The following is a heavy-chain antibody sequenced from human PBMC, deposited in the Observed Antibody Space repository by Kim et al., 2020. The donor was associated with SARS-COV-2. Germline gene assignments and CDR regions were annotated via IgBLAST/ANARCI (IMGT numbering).Heavy chain of an antibody. D-gene: IGHD3-16*01. J-gene: IGHJ3*01. CDR2: IAQDGSDK. CDR3: ARHQMVGGGGSFFGL. V-gene: IGHV3-7*03. Sequence: GGSLRLSCAASGFTFSSFWMSWVRRAPGKGLEWVANIAQDGSDKYYVDSVKGRFTISRDNAKNSLYLQMNSLRAEDTAVYYCARHQMVGGGGSFFGLWGQGTMVTVSS. CDR1: GFTFSSFW.